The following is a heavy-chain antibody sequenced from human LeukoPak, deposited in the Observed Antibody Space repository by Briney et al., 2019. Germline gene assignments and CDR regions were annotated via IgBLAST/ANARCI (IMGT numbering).Heavy chain of an antibody. CDR1: GYTLTGYY. V-gene: IGHV1-2*02. J-gene: IGHJ4*02. CDR2: INPNSVGT. D-gene: IGHD6-19*01. CDR3: AREGIAVAGSHY. Sequence: ASVKVSCKASGYTLTGYYMHWGRQAPGQGLEWMGWINPNSVGTNYAQKFQGRVTMTRDTSISTAYMELSRLRSDDTAVYYCAREGIAVAGSHYWGQGTLVTVSS.